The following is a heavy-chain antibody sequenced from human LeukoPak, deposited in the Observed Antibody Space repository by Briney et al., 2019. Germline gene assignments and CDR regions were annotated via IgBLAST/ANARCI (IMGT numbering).Heavy chain of an antibody. CDR1: GYTFTSYY. J-gene: IGHJ4*02. D-gene: IGHD2-15*01. Sequence: ASVKVSCKASGYTFTSYYIHWVRQAPGQGLEWTGWIITDSGGTNYAQKFQGSVTMTRDTSIGTVYMELSSLTSDDTAVYYCARGGIHHGFDYWGQGALVTVSA. CDR2: IITDSGGT. CDR3: ARGGIHHGFDY. V-gene: IGHV1-2*02.